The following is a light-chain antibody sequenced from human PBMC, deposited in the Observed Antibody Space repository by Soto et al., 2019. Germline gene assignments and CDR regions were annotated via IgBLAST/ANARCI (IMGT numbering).Light chain of an antibody. CDR2: YNN. J-gene: IGLJ3*02. V-gene: IGLV1-44*01. CDR3: AVWDDILNGWV. CDR1: SSNIETNA. Sequence: QSVLTQAPSASGTPGQRVTISCSGSSSNIETNAVNWYQQLPGTAPKLLIYYNNQRPSGVPDRFSGSQSGTSASLAISGLQSDDEADYYCAVWDDILNGWVFGGGTKLTVL.